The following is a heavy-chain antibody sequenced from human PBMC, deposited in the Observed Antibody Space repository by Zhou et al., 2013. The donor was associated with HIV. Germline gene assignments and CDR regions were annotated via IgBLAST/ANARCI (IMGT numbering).Heavy chain of an antibody. V-gene: IGHV1-69*05. CDR1: GGTFSSYA. D-gene: IGHD2-2*01. J-gene: IGHJ4*02. CDR2: IIPIFGTA. CDR3: ARDRGGDQLLSFDY. Sequence: QVQLVQSGAEVKKPGSSVKVSCKASGGTFSSYAISWVRQAPGQGLEWMGGIIPIFGTANYAQKFQGRVTITTDESTSTAYMELSSLRSEDTAVYYCARDRGGDQLLSFDYWGQGTLVTVSS.